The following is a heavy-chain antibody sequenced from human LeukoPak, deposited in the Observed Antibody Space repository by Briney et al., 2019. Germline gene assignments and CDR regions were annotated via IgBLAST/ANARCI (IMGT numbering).Heavy chain of an antibody. Sequence: SETLSLTCTVSGGSISSSSYYWGWIRQPPGKGLEWIGEINHSGGTNYNPSLKSRVTISVDTSKNQFSLKLSSVTAADTAVYYCARELDYGGTPVDYWGQGTLVTVSS. CDR1: GGSISSSSYY. J-gene: IGHJ4*02. V-gene: IGHV4-39*07. D-gene: IGHD4-23*01. CDR2: INHSGGT. CDR3: ARELDYGGTPVDY.